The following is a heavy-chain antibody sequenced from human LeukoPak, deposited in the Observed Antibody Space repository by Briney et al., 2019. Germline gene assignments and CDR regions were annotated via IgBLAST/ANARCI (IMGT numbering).Heavy chain of an antibody. Sequence: AGGSLRLSCAASGFTFSSYSMNWVRQAPGKGLEWVSSISSSSSYIYYADSVKGRFTISRDNAKNSLYLQMNSLRAEDTAVYYCARAPRGGAFDIWGQGTMVTVSS. CDR3: ARAPRGGAFDI. V-gene: IGHV3-21*01. CDR2: ISSSSSYI. CDR1: GFTFSSYS. J-gene: IGHJ3*02. D-gene: IGHD1-14*01.